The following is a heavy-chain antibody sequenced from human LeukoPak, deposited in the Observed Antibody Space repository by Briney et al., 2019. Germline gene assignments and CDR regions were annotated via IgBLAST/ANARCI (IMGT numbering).Heavy chain of an antibody. D-gene: IGHD3-10*01. Sequence: GGSLRLSSAASGFTFSSYAMSWVRQAPGKGLEWVSAMSGSGASTYYGDSVKGRFTISRDNSKNTLYLQMNSLRAEDTAVYYCAKLDYYGSGSRGAFDIWGQGAMVTVSS. CDR3: AKLDYYGSGSRGAFDI. CDR1: GFTFSSYA. V-gene: IGHV3-23*01. CDR2: MSGSGAST. J-gene: IGHJ3*02.